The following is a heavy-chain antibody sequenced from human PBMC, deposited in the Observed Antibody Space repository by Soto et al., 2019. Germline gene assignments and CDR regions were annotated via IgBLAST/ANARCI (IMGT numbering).Heavy chain of an antibody. D-gene: IGHD3-22*01. CDR2: ISAYSGNT. J-gene: IGHJ5*02. V-gene: IGHV1-18*01. CDR1: GYTFPSYG. CDR3: ARDLGYYDSSGYYYVCDP. Sequence: QVQLVQSGAEVKTPGASVKVSSKATGYTFPSYGISWVRQAPGEGLEWMGWISAYSGNTNYAQKLQGRVTMTTDTSTSTAYMELRSLRSDDTAVYYCARDLGYYDSSGYYYVCDPWGQGTLVTVSS.